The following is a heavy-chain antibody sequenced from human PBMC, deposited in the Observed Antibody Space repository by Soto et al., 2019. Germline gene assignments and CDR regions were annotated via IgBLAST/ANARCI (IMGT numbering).Heavy chain of an antibody. Sequence: EVQLLESGGDLVQPGGSLRLSCAASGFTFSSYAMNWVRKAPGKGLEWVSAISGSGGNTFYADPVKGRFTISRDNSKNTLFLQMHSLRAEDTAIYYCAMLNSGSYSYHGMDVWGQGTKVTVSS. CDR2: ISGSGGNT. J-gene: IGHJ6*02. V-gene: IGHV3-23*01. CDR3: AMLNSGSYSYHGMDV. CDR1: GFTFSSYA. D-gene: IGHD1-26*01.